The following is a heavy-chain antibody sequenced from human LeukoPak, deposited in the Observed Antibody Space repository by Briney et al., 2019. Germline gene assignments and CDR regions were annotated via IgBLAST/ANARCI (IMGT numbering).Heavy chain of an antibody. J-gene: IGHJ3*02. Sequence: GGSLRLSCAASGFTFSSYWMSWVRQAPGKGLEWVANIKQDGSEKYYVDSVKGRFTISRDNAKNSLYLQMNSLRAEDTAVYYCAREDDYVWGSYRYPRAFDIWGQGTMVTVSS. CDR3: AREDDYVWGSYRYPRAFDI. CDR1: GFTFSSYW. D-gene: IGHD3-16*02. CDR2: IKQDGSEK. V-gene: IGHV3-7*01.